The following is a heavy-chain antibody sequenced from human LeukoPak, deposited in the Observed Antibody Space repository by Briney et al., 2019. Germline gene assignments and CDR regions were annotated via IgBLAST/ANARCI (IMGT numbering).Heavy chain of an antibody. CDR3: ARDLGYGRGFDY. D-gene: IGHD5-18*01. V-gene: IGHV1-2*02. CDR2: INPNSGGT. CDR1: GYTFTGYY. Sequence: ASVKVSCKASGYTFTGYYMHWVRQAPGQGLEWMGWINPNSGGTNYAQKFQGRVTMTRDTSISTAYMELSRLRSGDTAVYYCARDLGYGRGFDYWGQGSLVTVSS. J-gene: IGHJ4*02.